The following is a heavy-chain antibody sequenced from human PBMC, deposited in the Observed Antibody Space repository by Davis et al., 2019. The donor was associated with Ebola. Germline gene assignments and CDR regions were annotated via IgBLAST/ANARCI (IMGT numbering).Heavy chain of an antibody. CDR2: IKEDGSRT. CDR3: ATNDRWRFDY. CDR1: GFTFSRYW. D-gene: IGHD2-15*01. J-gene: IGHJ4*02. V-gene: IGHV3-7*03. Sequence: PGGSLRLSCAASGFTFSRYWMTWVRQAPGKGLEWVANIKEDGSRTYYLDSVKGRFTISRDNAKNSLFLQVISLRAEDTALYYCATNDRWRFDYWGLGTLVTVSS.